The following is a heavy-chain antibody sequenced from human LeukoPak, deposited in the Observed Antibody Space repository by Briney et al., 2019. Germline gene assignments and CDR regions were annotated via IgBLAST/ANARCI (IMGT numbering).Heavy chain of an antibody. Sequence: AASVKVSCMASGYTFTGYYMYWVRQAPGRGLEWMGWINPNSGGTNYAQKFQGRVTMSRDTSISTAYMELSRLRSDDTAVYYCAESAAPAEVWGQGTLVTVSS. CDR3: AESAAPAEV. V-gene: IGHV1-2*02. J-gene: IGHJ4*02. D-gene: IGHD6-13*01. CDR2: INPNSGGT. CDR1: GYTFTGYY.